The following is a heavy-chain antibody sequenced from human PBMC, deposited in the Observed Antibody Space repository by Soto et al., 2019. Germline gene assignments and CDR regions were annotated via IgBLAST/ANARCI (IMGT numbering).Heavy chain of an antibody. CDR1: GFTFSSYA. V-gene: IGHV3-23*01. D-gene: IGHD3-10*01. CDR2: ISGSGGST. CDR3: AKSGSLWFGELFFDP. Sequence: GGSLRLSCAVSGFTFSSYAMSWVRQAPGKGLEWVSAISGSGGSTYYADSVKGRFTISRDNSKNTLYLQMNSLRAEDTAVYYCAKSGSLWFGELFFDPWGQGTLVTVSS. J-gene: IGHJ5*02.